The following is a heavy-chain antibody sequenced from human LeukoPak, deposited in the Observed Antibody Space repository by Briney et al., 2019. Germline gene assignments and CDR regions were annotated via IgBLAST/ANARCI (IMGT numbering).Heavy chain of an antibody. V-gene: IGHV4-59*01. D-gene: IGHD3-22*01. Sequence: PSETLSLTCTVSGGSISSYYWSWIRQPPGKGLEWIGYIYYSGSTNYNPSLKSRVTISVDTSKNQFSLKLSSVTAADTAVYYCARGFYYYDSSGYYFNWFDPWGQGTLVTVSS. CDR2: IYYSGST. CDR3: ARGFYYYDSSGYYFNWFDP. CDR1: GGSISSYY. J-gene: IGHJ5*02.